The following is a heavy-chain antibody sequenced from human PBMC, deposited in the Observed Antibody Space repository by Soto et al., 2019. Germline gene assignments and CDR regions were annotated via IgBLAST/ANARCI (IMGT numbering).Heavy chain of an antibody. Sequence: PGGSLRLSCAASGFIVSSNDMTWVRQTPGRGLQWVSVIYGGTTTYYSGSVKGRFNISRDKSKNTLYLQMNSLTAGDTAVYYCARGRDAFDIWGQGTMVTVSS. J-gene: IGHJ3*02. CDR3: ARGRDAFDI. CDR1: GFIVSSND. V-gene: IGHV3-53*01. CDR2: IYGGTTT.